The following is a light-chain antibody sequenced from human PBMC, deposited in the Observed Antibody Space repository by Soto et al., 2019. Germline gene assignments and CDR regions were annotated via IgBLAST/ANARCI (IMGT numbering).Light chain of an antibody. Sequence: DIQMTQSPSSVSASVGDRVTITFRASQSISTRLAWYQQKPGKAPKLLIYDASSLESGVPSSFSGSASGTEFTLTISSLQPDDFATYYCQQYNSYSTFGQGTKVDIK. J-gene: IGKJ1*01. CDR2: DAS. CDR3: QQYNSYST. V-gene: IGKV1-5*01. CDR1: QSISTR.